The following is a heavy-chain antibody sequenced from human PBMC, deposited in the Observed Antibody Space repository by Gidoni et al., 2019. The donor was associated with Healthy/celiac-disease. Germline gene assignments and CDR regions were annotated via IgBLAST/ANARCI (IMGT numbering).Heavy chain of an antibody. J-gene: IGHJ4*02. D-gene: IGHD6-19*01. Sequence: QVQLVESGGGVVQPGRSLRLSCPASGFTFSSYGMHWVRQAPGKGLEWVAVIWYDGSNNYYADSGKGRFTISRDNCKNTLYLQMISLRAEDTDVYYCARGSSGWYAYFDYWGQGTLVTVSS. CDR1: GFTFSSYG. CDR3: ARGSSGWYAYFDY. CDR2: IWYDGSNN. V-gene: IGHV3-33*01.